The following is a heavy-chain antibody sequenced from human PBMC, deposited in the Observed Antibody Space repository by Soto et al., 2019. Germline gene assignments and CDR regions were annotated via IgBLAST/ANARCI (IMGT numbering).Heavy chain of an antibody. J-gene: IGHJ6*02. Sequence: SETLSPTCTVSGGSISSYYWSWIRQPPGKGLEWIGYIYYSGSTNYNPSLKSRVTISVDTSKNQFSLKLSSVTAADTAVYYCARGETYYDFWSGYYPPLSMDVWGQGTTVT. V-gene: IGHV4-59*01. CDR3: ARGETYYDFWSGYYPPLSMDV. D-gene: IGHD3-3*01. CDR1: GGSISSYY. CDR2: IYYSGST.